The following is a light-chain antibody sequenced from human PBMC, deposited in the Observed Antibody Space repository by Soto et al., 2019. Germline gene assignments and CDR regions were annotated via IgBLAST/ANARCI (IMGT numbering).Light chain of an antibody. CDR2: WAS. Sequence: DIVMTQSPDSLAVSLGERTTINCKSSQSLFYSSNNKNFLAWYQQKAGQPPKLLIYWASTRESGVPDRFSGSGSVTEFTLTITSLQAEDAGVYYCQHYFTTPRTFGQGTRLEI. CDR3: QHYFTTPRT. CDR1: QSLFYSSNNKNF. V-gene: IGKV4-1*01. J-gene: IGKJ2*01.